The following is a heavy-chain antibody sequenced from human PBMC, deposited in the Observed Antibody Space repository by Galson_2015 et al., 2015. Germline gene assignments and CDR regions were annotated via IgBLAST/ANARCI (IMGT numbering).Heavy chain of an antibody. CDR2: IHPDSGDT. CDR1: GYSFPDPY. CDR3: ARAESGIHYPYYNGLDV. D-gene: IGHD6-25*01. V-gene: IGHV1-2*06. Sequence: SGYSFPDPYVHWVRQAPGQGLEWMGRIHPDSGDTDYSQKFQGRITVHGDASTSTAYVEMSSLRSDDTADYYCARAESGIHYPYYNGLDVWGQGTPVTVSS. J-gene: IGHJ6*02.